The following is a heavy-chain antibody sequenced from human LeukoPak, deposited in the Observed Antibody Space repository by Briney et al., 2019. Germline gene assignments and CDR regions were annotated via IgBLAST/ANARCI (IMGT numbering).Heavy chain of an antibody. J-gene: IGHJ4*02. D-gene: IGHD3-3*01. CDR1: EFNVSNYW. CDR2: INGDGSDT. Sequence: GGSLRLSCAASEFNVSNYWMHWIRQAPGTGPMWVSRINGDGSDTKYADSVKGRLTISRDNAKNTLYLQMNSLRAEDTAVHYCARVSPTIFGVVIGPEDEPFDYWGQGTLVTVSS. CDR3: ARVSPTIFGVVIGPEDEPFDY. V-gene: IGHV3-74*03.